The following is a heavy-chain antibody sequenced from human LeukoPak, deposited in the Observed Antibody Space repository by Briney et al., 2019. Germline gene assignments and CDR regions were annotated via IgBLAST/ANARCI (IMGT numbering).Heavy chain of an antibody. Sequence: SETLSLTCAVYGGSFSGYYWSWIRQPPGKGLEWIGEINHSGSTNYNPSLKSRVTISVDTSKNQFSLKLSSVTAADTAVYYCARGFYSSSDGLTECWGQGTLVTVSS. CDR3: ARGFYSSSDGLTEC. CDR1: GGSFSGYY. CDR2: INHSGST. D-gene: IGHD6-6*01. J-gene: IGHJ4*02. V-gene: IGHV4-34*01.